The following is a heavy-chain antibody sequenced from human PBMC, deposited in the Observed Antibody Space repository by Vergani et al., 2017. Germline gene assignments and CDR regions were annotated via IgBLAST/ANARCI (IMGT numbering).Heavy chain of an antibody. D-gene: IGHD2-2*01. CDR1: GFTFSDYY. V-gene: IGHV3-11*01. Sequence: VQLVESGGGLVQPGRSLRLSCAASGFTFSDYYMSWIRQAPGKGLEWVSYISSSGSTIYYADSVKGRFTISRDNAKNSLYLQMNSLRAEDTAVYYCARGSRIVVVPAAPAADYWGQGTLVTVSS. CDR2: ISSSGSTI. CDR3: ARGSRIVVVPAAPAADY. J-gene: IGHJ4*02.